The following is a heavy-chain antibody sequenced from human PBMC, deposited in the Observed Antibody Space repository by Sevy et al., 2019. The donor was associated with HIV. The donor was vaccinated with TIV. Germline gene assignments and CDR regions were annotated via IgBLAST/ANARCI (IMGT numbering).Heavy chain of an antibody. CDR3: ARDNFSVISSSWYHYFDY. D-gene: IGHD6-13*01. J-gene: IGHJ4*02. Sequence: SETLSLTCTVSGGSISSGSYYWSWIRQPAGKGLEWIGRIYTSGCTNYNPSLKSRVTISVDTSKNQFSLKLSSVTAADTAVYYCARDNFSVISSSWYHYFDYWGQGTLVTVSS. V-gene: IGHV4-61*02. CDR2: IYTSGCT. CDR1: GGSISSGSYY.